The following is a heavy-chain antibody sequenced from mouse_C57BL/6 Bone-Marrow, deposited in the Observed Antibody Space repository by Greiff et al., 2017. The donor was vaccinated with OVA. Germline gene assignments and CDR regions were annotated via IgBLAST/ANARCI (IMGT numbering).Heavy chain of an antibody. CDR3: ARSGYDPFAY. Sequence: VQMKQYGAELVRPGTSVKLSCKASGYTFTSYWMHWVKQRPGQGLEWIGVIDPSDSYTNYNQKFKGKATLTVDTSSSTAYMQLSSLTSEDSAVYYCARSGYDPFAYWGQGTLVTVSA. CDR1: GYTFTSYW. D-gene: IGHD3-1*01. J-gene: IGHJ3*01. CDR2: IDPSDSYT. V-gene: IGHV1-59*01.